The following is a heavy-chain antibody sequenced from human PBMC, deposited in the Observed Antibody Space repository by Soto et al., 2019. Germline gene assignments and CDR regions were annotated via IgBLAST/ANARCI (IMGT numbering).Heavy chain of an antibody. Sequence: EVQLLESGGGLVHPGGSLRLSCIASGFSFSNYAMTWVRQAPGKGLEWVSVISGSDGSTYYADSVKGRFTISRDNSKNTLYLQMNSLRAEDTAVYYCAKDRERDAWYEDYWGQGTLVTVAS. J-gene: IGHJ4*02. CDR3: AKDRERDAWYEDY. D-gene: IGHD6-13*01. CDR2: ISGSDGST. CDR1: GFSFSNYA. V-gene: IGHV3-23*01.